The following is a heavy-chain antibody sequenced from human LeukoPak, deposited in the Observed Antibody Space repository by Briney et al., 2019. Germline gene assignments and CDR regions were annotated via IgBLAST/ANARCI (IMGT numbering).Heavy chain of an antibody. Sequence: GASVKVSCKASGYPFTSHYIHWVRQAPGQGLERMGIITTSGGSTSYAENFQGRVRMTRDTSTSTVYMELTSLGSYDTAVYYCARVRTIAAVGTDFDYWGQGTLVTVSS. CDR1: GYPFTSHY. CDR2: ITTSGGST. V-gene: IGHV1-46*01. J-gene: IGHJ4*02. CDR3: ARVRTIAAVGTDFDY. D-gene: IGHD6-13*01.